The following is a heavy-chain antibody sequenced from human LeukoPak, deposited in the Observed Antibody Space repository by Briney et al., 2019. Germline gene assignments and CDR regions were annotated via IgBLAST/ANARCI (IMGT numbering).Heavy chain of an antibody. D-gene: IGHD3-22*01. CDR3: ARGDNYYDSSGYDY. J-gene: IGHJ4*02. Sequence: ASVKVSCKASGYTFTSYDINWVRQAPGQGLEGTGWMNPNSGNTGYAQKFQGRVTMTRNTSISTAYMELSNLRSEDTAVYYCARGDNYYDSSGYDYWGQGTLVTVSS. CDR1: GYTFTSYD. CDR2: MNPNSGNT. V-gene: IGHV1-8*01.